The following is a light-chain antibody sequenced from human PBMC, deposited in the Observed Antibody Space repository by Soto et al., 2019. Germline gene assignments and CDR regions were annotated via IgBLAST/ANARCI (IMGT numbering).Light chain of an antibody. Sequence: WLAWYQQKPGKAPKLLIYKASSLESGVPSRFSGSGSGTEFTLTISSLQPDDFATYYCQQFNNYPWTFGQGTKVDIK. CDR1: W. J-gene: IGKJ1*01. V-gene: IGKV1-5*03. CDR3: QQFNNYPWT. CDR2: KAS.